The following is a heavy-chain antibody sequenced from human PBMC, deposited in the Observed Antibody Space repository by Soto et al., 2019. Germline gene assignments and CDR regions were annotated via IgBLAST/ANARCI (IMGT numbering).Heavy chain of an antibody. J-gene: IGHJ6*02. D-gene: IGHD1-1*01. Sequence: QVQLVQSGAEVKKPGSSVKVSCKASGGTFSSYAISWVRQAPGQGLEWMGGIIPIFGTANYAQKFQGRVTITAXXXTXXAYMELSSLRSEDTAVYYCASSRTTGTTFWVGMDVWGQGTTVTVSS. CDR2: IIPIFGTA. CDR3: ASSRTTGTTFWVGMDV. V-gene: IGHV1-69*12. CDR1: GGTFSSYA.